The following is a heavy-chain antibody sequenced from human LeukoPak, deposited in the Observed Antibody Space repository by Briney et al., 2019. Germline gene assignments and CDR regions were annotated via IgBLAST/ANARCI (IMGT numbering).Heavy chain of an antibody. CDR2: INPNSGGT. Sequence: ASVKVSCKASGYTFTGYYMHWVRQAPGQGLEWMGWINPNSGGTNYAQKFQGRVTMTRDTSISTAYMELSRLRSDDTAVYYCARDPWFGDLARAFDIWGQGTMVTVSS. CDR3: ARDPWFGDLARAFDI. D-gene: IGHD3-10*01. J-gene: IGHJ3*02. V-gene: IGHV1-2*02. CDR1: GYTFTGYY.